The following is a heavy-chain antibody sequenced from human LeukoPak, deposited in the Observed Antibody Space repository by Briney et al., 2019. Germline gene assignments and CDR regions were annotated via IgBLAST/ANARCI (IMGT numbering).Heavy chain of an antibody. CDR3: ASSENYYDSSGYYSDAFDI. D-gene: IGHD3-22*01. Sequence: ASVKVSCKASGYTLTGYYMHWVRQAPGQGLEWMGWINPNSGGTNYAQKFQGRVTMTRDTSISTAYMELSRLRSDDTAVYYCASSENYYDSSGYYSDAFDIWGQGTMVTVSS. V-gene: IGHV1-2*02. CDR2: INPNSGGT. J-gene: IGHJ3*02. CDR1: GYTLTGYY.